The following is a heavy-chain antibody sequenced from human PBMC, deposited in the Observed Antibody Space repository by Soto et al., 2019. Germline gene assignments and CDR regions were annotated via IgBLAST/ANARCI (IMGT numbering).Heavy chain of an antibody. CDR3: ARGLLGPGDYYYGMDV. Sequence: PGGSLSLSCAASGFRFSNYDMHWVRQATGKGLEWVSGIGTAGDPYYPDAVQGRFTISRENAKNSLYLHMNSLRAGDTAIYYCARGLLGPGDYYYGMDVWGQGTTVTVSS. J-gene: IGHJ6*02. CDR2: IGTAGDP. CDR1: GFRFSNYD. D-gene: IGHD7-27*01. V-gene: IGHV3-13*05.